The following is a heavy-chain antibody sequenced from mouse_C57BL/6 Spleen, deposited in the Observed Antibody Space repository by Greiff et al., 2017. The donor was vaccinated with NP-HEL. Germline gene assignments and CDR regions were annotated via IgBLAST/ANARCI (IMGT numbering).Heavy chain of an antibody. CDR3: ARPDLRYFDV. J-gene: IGHJ1*03. CDR1: GYTFTSYW. Sequence: QVQLQQSGAELVKPGASVKMSCKASGYTFTSYWITWVKQRPGQGLEWIGDIYPGSGSTNYNEKFKSKATLTVDTSSSTAYMQLSSLTSEDSAVYYCARPDLRYFDVWGTRTTVTVSS. V-gene: IGHV1-55*01. CDR2: IYPGSGST.